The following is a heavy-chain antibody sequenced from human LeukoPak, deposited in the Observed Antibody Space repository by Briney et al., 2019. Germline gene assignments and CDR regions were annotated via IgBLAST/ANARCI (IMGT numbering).Heavy chain of an antibody. CDR3: ARRQITMVRGVMFRVNWFDP. CDR2: MNPNSGNT. Sequence: GASVKVSCKASGYTFTSYDINWVRQATGQGLEWMGWMNPNSGNTGYAQKFQGRVTMTRNTSISTAYMELSSLRSEDTAVYYCARRQITMVRGVMFRVNWFDPWGQGTLVTVSS. CDR1: GYTFTSYD. J-gene: IGHJ5*02. D-gene: IGHD3-10*01. V-gene: IGHV1-8*01.